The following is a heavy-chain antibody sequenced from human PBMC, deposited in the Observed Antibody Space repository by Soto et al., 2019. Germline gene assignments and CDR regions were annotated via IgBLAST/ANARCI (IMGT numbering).Heavy chain of an antibody. CDR3: ARGEGAAPGILPAAINWFDP. D-gene: IGHD2-2*02. Sequence: SETLSLTCTVSGGSISSGGYYWSWIRQHPGKGLEWIGNIYYTGSTSYNPSLKSRVTISLDTSKNQFSLKVNSVTAADTAVYYCARGEGAAPGILPAAINWFDPWGQGTMVPSPQ. V-gene: IGHV4-61*08. J-gene: IGHJ5*02. CDR2: IYYTGST. CDR1: GGSISSGGYY.